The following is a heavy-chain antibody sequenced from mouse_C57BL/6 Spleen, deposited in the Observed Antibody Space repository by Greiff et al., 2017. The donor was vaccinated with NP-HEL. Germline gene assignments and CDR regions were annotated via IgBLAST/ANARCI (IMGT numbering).Heavy chain of an antibody. V-gene: IGHV1-81*01. CDR3: ARRGDVYFLYYFDY. J-gene: IGHJ2*01. CDR1: GYTFTSYG. CDR2: IYPRSGNT. D-gene: IGHD2-3*01. Sequence: VQRVESGAELARPGASVKLSCKASGYTFTSYGISWVKQRTGQGLEWIGEIYPRSGNTYYNEKFKGKATLTADKSSSTAYMELRSLTSEDSAVYFWARRGDVYFLYYFDYWGQGTTLTVSS.